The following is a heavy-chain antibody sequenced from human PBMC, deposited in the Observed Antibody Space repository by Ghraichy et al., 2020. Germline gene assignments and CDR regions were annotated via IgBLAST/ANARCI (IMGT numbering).Heavy chain of an antibody. V-gene: IGHV3-30*18. Sequence: LTCAASGFTFSSYGMHWVRQAPGKGLEWVAVISYDGSNKYYADSVKGRFTISRDNSKNTLYLQMNSLRAEDTAVYYCAKESQRYFDWLLYLKGTMNAFDIWGQGTMVTVSS. J-gene: IGHJ3*02. CDR3: AKESQRYFDWLLYLKGTMNAFDI. D-gene: IGHD3-9*01. CDR2: ISYDGSNK. CDR1: GFTFSSYG.